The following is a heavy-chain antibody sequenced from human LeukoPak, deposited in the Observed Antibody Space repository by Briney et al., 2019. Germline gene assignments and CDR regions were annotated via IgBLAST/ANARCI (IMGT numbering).Heavy chain of an antibody. V-gene: IGHV1-2*06. D-gene: IGHD6-13*01. CDR2: INPNSGGT. CDR1: GDTFSAYY. J-gene: IGHJ1*01. CDR3: ARRGSTSWSEYFQY. Sequence: ASVKVSCKASGDTFSAYYIHWVRQAPGRGLEWMGRINPNSGGTDFAQKFLGRVSMTRDTSISTAYMELSSLRSDDTAVYYCARRGSTSWSEYFQYWGQGTLVTVSS.